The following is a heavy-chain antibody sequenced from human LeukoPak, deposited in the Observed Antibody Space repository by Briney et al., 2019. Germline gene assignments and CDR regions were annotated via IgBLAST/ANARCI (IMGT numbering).Heavy chain of an antibody. CDR1: GYTFTSYY. Sequence: ASVKVSCKASGYTFTSYYMHWVRQAPGQGLEWMGITNPSGGSTSYAQKFQGGVTMTRDTSTSTVYMEVSSLRSEDTAVYYCARAGSITGTTVDAFDIWGQGTMVTVSS. D-gene: IGHD1-7*01. CDR3: ARAGSITGTTVDAFDI. J-gene: IGHJ3*02. V-gene: IGHV1-46*01. CDR2: TNPSGGST.